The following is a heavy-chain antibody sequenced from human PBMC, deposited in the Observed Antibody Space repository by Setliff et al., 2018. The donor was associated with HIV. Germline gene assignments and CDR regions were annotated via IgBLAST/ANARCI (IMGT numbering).Heavy chain of an antibody. V-gene: IGHV4-59*08. D-gene: IGHD6-19*01. CDR3: ARLRMAVAGYNWFDP. CDR2: IYYGGST. J-gene: IGHJ5*02. CDR1: GASISTYY. Sequence: SETLSLTCTVSGASISTYYWSWIRQPPGKGLEWIGYIYYGGSTNYNPSLKSRVTISLDTSKNQFSLKLSSVTAADTAVFFCARLRMAVAGYNWFDPWGQGTLVTVSS.